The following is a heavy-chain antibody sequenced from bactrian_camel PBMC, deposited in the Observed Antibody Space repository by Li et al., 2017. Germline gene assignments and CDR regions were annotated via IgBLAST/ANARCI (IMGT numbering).Heavy chain of an antibody. J-gene: IGHJ3*01. CDR3: AAGLRPDWVVAGRPLARARGYNH. CDR1: RYTRC. D-gene: IGHD6*01. V-gene: IGHV3S40*01. CDR2: IYTISGST. Sequence: DVQLVESGGGSVQAGGSLRLSCATSRYTRCMGWFRQAPGKEREGIASIYTISGSTLIADSVKGRFTISQDNAKNTTYLQMNSLSPEDTAVYYCAAGLRPDWVVAGRPLARARGYNHWGQGTLVTVSS.